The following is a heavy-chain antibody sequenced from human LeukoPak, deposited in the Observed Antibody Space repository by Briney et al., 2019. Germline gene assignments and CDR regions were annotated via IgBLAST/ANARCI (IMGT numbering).Heavy chain of an antibody. J-gene: IGHJ4*02. CDR2: MKPNSGNT. CDR3: ARAPFRRTNQLQYYFDY. V-gene: IGHV1-8*01. CDR1: GYTFTSYD. Sequence: ASVKVSCKASGYTFTSYDTNWVRQAPGQGLEWMGWMKPNSGNTGYAQKFQGRVTMTRNTSISTAYIELSSLRSEDTAVYYCARAPFRRTNQLQYYFDYWGQGTLVTVSS. D-gene: IGHD2-2*01.